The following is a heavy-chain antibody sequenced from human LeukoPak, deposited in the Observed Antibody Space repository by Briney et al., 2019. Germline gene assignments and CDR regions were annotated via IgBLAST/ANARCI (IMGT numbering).Heavy chain of an antibody. Sequence: PGGSLRLSCAGSGFTFSRNSMNWVRQAPGMGLEWVSSTSSSSSYIYYADSVKGRFTISRDNAENSLYLQMNSLRAGDTAVYYCARDRGRYYMDVWGKGTTVTISS. CDR2: TSSSSSYI. D-gene: IGHD6-25*01. CDR3: ARDRGRYYMDV. V-gene: IGHV3-21*06. J-gene: IGHJ6*03. CDR1: GFTFSRNS.